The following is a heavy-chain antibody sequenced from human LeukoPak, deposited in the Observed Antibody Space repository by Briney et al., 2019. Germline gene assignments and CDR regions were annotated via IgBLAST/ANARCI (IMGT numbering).Heavy chain of an antibody. Sequence: GGSLRLSCAASGFTFNTYGMHWVRQAPGKGLEWVSAISGSGGSTYYADSVKGRFTISRDNSKNTLYLQMNSLRAEDTAVYYCAKDQQQLVHPLHFDYWGQGTLVTVS. CDR1: GFTFNTYG. CDR2: ISGSGGST. V-gene: IGHV3-23*01. CDR3: AKDQQQLVHPLHFDY. D-gene: IGHD6-13*01. J-gene: IGHJ4*02.